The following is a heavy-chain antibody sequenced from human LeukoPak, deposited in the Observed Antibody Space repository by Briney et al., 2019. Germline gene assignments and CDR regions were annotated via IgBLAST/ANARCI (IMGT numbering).Heavy chain of an antibody. J-gene: IGHJ3*02. CDR1: GGTFSSYA. CDR2: IIPIFGTA. CDR3: ARGRSGYPRFPFLAI. Sequence: GASVKVSCKASGGTFSSYAISWVRQAPGQGLEWMGGIIPIFGTANYAQKFQGRVTITADESTSTAYMELSSLRSEDTAVYYCARGRSGYPRFPFLAIWGQGTMVTVSS. V-gene: IGHV1-69*13. D-gene: IGHD3-3*01.